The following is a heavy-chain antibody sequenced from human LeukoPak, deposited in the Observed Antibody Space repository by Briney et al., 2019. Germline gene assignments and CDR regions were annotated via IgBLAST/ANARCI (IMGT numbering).Heavy chain of an antibody. V-gene: IGHV3-23*01. CDR1: GFTFSSYA. J-gene: IGHJ4*02. CDR2: ISGSGGST. Sequence: GGSLRLSCAASGFTFSSYAMSWVRQAPGKGLEWVSAISGSGGSTYYADSVKGRFTISRDNSKNTLYLQMNSLRAEVTAVYYCAKSVRWGTSRYPEFDYWGQGTLVTVSS. D-gene: IGHD2-2*01. CDR3: AKSVRWGTSRYPEFDY.